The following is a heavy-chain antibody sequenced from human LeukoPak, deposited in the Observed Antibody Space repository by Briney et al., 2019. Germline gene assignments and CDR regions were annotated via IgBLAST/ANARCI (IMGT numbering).Heavy chain of an antibody. CDR2: IGTAGDT. CDR3: VRATAGFDY. J-gene: IGHJ4*02. CDR1: GFTFSTCD. Sequence: GGSLRLSCAASGFTFSTCDMHWVRQVTGKGLEWVSGIGTAGDTYYPASVKGRFTISRENAKNSLYLQMNSLRAGDTALYYCVRATAGFDYWGLGTLVTVSS. V-gene: IGHV3-13*04.